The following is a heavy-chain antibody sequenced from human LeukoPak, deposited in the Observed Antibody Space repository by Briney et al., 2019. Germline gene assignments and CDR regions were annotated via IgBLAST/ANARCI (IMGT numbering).Heavy chain of an antibody. Sequence: GGSLRLSCAASGFTFNNDWMNWVRQAPGKGLEWVGRIKSTVDGGTTDLAAPVKGRFTVSRDDSENTLYLQMTSLTTEDTAVYYCTTGGNVMVAGTRAFDIWGHRTTVIVS. CDR3: TTGGNVMVAGTRAFDI. CDR2: IKSTVDGGTT. D-gene: IGHD6-19*01. V-gene: IGHV3-15*07. J-gene: IGHJ3*02. CDR1: GFTFNNDW.